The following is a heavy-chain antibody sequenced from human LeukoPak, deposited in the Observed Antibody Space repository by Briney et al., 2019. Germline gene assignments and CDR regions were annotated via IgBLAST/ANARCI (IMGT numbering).Heavy chain of an antibody. Sequence: GGSLRLSCAASGFTVSSNYMSWVRQAPGRGLEWVSVIYSGGSTYYADSVKGRFTISRDNSKNTLYLQMNSLRAEDTAVYYYARDLMGCSSTSCYEQFEYWGQGTLVTVSS. D-gene: IGHD2-2*01. V-gene: IGHV3-66*02. CDR1: GFTVSSNY. CDR2: IYSGGST. J-gene: IGHJ4*02. CDR3: ARDLMGCSSTSCYEQFEY.